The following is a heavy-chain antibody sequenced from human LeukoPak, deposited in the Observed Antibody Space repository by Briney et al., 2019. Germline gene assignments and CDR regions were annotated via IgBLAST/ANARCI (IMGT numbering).Heavy chain of an antibody. J-gene: IGHJ4*02. CDR2: IKSKTDGETT. CDR3: TTGVGAALGY. Sequence: GGSLRLSCAASGFTFSNAWMSWVRQAPGKGLEWVGRIKSKTDGETTDYAAPVKGRFTISRDDSKNTLYLQMNSLKTEDTAVYYCTTGVGAALGYWGQGTLVTVSS. CDR1: GFTFSNAW. V-gene: IGHV3-15*01. D-gene: IGHD1-26*01.